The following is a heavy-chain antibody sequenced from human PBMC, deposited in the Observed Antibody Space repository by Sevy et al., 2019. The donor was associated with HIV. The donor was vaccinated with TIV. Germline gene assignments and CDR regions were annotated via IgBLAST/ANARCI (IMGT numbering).Heavy chain of an antibody. D-gene: IGHD4-17*01. V-gene: IGHV3-7*01. CDR1: GFTFSRYW. CDR2: IKHDGSEK. Sequence: EGSLRLSCATSGFTFSRYWMSWVRQAPGKGLQWVANIKHDGSEKFYVDSVKGRFTISRDNANDSLYLQMNSLRAEDTAVYYCARGTTVTDALDYWGQGTLVTVSS. J-gene: IGHJ4*02. CDR3: ARGTTVTDALDY.